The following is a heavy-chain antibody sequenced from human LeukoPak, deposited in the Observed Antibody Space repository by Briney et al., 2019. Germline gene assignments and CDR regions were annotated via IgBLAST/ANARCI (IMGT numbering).Heavy chain of an antibody. CDR2: IYHSGST. V-gene: IGHV4-38-2*02. D-gene: IGHD3-9*01. Sequence: SETLSPTCTVSGYSISSGYYWGWIRQPPGKGLEWIGSIYHSGSTYYNPSFKSRVTISVDTSKNQFSLKLNSVTAADTALYYCARGYFDSRDSSNAFDVWGQGTMVTVSS. CDR1: GYSISSGYY. J-gene: IGHJ3*01. CDR3: ARGYFDSRDSSNAFDV.